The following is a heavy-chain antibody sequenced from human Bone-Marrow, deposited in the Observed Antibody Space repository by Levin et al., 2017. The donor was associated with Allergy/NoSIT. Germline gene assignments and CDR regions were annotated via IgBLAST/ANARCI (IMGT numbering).Heavy chain of an antibody. V-gene: IGHV3-48*02. J-gene: IGHJ4*02. D-gene: IGHD1-20*01. CDR1: GFTFSRYS. Sequence: GESLKISCAASGFTFSRYSMHWVRQAPGKGLEWVSYIIGTSTTKDYSDSVKGRFTISRDNAKNSLYLQMNFLRDEDTAVYYCAREDNVNAQRALDYWGQGTPVTVSS. CDR2: IIGTSTTK. CDR3: AREDNVNAQRALDY.